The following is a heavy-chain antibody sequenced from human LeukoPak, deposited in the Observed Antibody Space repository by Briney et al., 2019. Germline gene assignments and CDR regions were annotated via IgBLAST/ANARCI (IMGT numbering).Heavy chain of an antibody. Sequence: SETLSLTCTVSGGSISSYYWSWIRQPPGKGLEWIGYIYYSGSTNYNPSLKSRVTMSVDTSKNQFSLKLSSVTAADTAVYYCARALDILTGYYMFDPWGQGTLVTVSS. CDR3: ARALDILTGYYMFDP. CDR1: GGSISSYY. J-gene: IGHJ5*02. V-gene: IGHV4-59*12. D-gene: IGHD3-9*01. CDR2: IYYSGST.